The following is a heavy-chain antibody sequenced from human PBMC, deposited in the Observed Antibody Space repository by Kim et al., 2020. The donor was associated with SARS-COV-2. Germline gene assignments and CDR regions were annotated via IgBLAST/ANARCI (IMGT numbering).Heavy chain of an antibody. V-gene: IGHV3-9*01. CDR1: GFTFDDYA. J-gene: IGHJ3*02. CDR3: AKDLGSGSYSSGSDAFDI. Sequence: GGSLRLSCAASGFTFDDYAMHWVRQAPGKGLEWVSGISWNSGSIGYADSVKGRFTISRDNAKNSLYLQMNSLRAEDTALYYCAKDLGSGSYSSGSDAFDIWGQGTMVTVSS. CDR2: ISWNSGSI. D-gene: IGHD1-26*01.